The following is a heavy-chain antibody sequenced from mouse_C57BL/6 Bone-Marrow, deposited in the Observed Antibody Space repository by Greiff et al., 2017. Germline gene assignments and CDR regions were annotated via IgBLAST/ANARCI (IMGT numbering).Heavy chain of an antibody. CDR1: GYTFTSYG. J-gene: IGHJ3*01. CDR3: ARSKDYGSGCWFAY. CDR2: IYPRSGNT. D-gene: IGHD1-1*01. V-gene: IGHV1-81*01. Sequence: VQVVESGAELVRPGASVKLSCKASGYTFTSYGISWVKQRTGQGLEWIGEIYPRSGNTYYNEKFKGKATLTADKSSSTAYMELRSLTSEDSAVYFCARSKDYGSGCWFAYWGQGTLVTVSA.